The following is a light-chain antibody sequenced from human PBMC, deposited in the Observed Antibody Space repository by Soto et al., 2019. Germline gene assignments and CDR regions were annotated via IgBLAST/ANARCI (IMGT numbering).Light chain of an antibody. CDR3: QQYDNLPPTWT. Sequence: DIQMTQSPSSLSASVGNRVTITCQASQDIATYLNWYQQKPGKAPNLLIYDASNLETGVPSRFSGGGSGTQFTFTISNLQPEDIATYYCQQYDNLPPTWTFGQGTKVDIK. J-gene: IGKJ1*01. CDR1: QDIATY. V-gene: IGKV1-33*01. CDR2: DAS.